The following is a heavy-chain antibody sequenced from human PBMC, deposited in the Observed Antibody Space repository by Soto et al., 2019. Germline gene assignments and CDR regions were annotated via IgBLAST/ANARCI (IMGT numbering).Heavy chain of an antibody. J-gene: IGHJ5*02. D-gene: IGHD2-15*01. Sequence: PSETLSLTCTVSGGSISSGGYYWSWIRQHPGKGLEWIGYIYYSGSTYYNPSLKSRVTISVDTSKNQFSLKLSSVTAADTAVYYCAREGYCSGGSCYPKYFNWFDPWGQGTLVTVSS. V-gene: IGHV4-31*03. CDR2: IYYSGST. CDR3: AREGYCSGGSCYPKYFNWFDP. CDR1: GGSISSGGYY.